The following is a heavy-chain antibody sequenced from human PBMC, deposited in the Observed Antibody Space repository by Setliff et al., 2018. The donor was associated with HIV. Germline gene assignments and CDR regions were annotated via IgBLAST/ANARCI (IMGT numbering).Heavy chain of an antibody. J-gene: IGHJ6*04. CDR1: GFTFSGFG. CDR3: ARGGDLDV. Sequence: PGGSLRLSCAASGFTFSGFGMNWVRQAPGKGLEWVSYISTSSYTINYADSVKGRFTISRDNAKNSLYLQMNNLRVEDTALYYCARGGDLDVWGKGTTVTVSS. D-gene: IGHD3-16*01. V-gene: IGHV3-48*01. CDR2: ISTSSYTI.